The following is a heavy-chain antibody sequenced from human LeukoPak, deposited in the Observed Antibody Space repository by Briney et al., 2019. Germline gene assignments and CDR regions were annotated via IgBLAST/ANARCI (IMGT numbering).Heavy chain of an antibody. CDR1: GGTFSSYA. V-gene: IGHV1-18*01. J-gene: IGHJ6*03. D-gene: IGHD2-15*01. CDR3: ARTRSGGPYYYYYMDV. Sequence: ASVKVSCKASGGTFSSYAISWVRQAPGQGLEWMGWISAYNGNTNYAQKLQGRVTMTTDTSTSTAYMELRSLRSDDTAVYYCARTRSGGPYYYYYMDVWGKGTTVTVSS. CDR2: ISAYNGNT.